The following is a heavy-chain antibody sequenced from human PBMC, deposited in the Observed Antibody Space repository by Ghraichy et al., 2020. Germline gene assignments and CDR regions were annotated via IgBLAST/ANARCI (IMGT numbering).Heavy chain of an antibody. D-gene: IGHD4-17*01. J-gene: IGHJ3*02. CDR2: WYTSGST. Sequence: SDTLSLTCTVSGGSLSSGSYYWNWIRQPAGRGLEWIGRWYTSGSTNYNPSLKSRLTISVDTSKNQFSLKLNSVTAADTAVYYCARARDGDSAFDIWGQGTMVTVSS. CDR3: ARARDGDSAFDI. V-gene: IGHV4-61*02. CDR1: GGSLSSGSYY.